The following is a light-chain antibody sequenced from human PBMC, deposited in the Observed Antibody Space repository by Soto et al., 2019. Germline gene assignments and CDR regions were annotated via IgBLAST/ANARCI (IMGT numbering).Light chain of an antibody. J-gene: IGLJ1*01. CDR2: DVS. Sequence: QSVLTQPASVSGSPGQSITISCTGTSSDVGGYNYVSWYQQHPGKAPKLMIYDVSNRPSGVSNRFSGSKSGNTASLTISGLQAEDEADYYCSSYTSSHYVFGTGTKVTVL. CDR3: SSYTSSHYV. V-gene: IGLV2-14*01. CDR1: SSDVGGYNY.